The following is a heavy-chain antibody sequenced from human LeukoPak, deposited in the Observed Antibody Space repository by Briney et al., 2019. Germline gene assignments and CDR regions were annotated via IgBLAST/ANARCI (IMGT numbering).Heavy chain of an antibody. J-gene: IGHJ4*02. V-gene: IGHV3-7*01. Sequence: GESLRLSCAASGFAFSNYWMNWARQAPGKGLEWVANIKQDGSETNYVDSVKGRFTMSRDNAKNSLYLQMNSLRAEDTALYYCGSTNSFSYWGRGTLVTVSS. CDR2: IKQDGSET. CDR3: GSTNSFSY. D-gene: IGHD2-15*01. CDR1: GFAFSNYW.